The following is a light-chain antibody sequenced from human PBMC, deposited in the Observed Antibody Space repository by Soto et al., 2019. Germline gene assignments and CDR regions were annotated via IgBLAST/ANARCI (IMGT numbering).Light chain of an antibody. Sequence: QSVLPQPASVSGSPGQSITISCTGTNSDVGGYNYVSWYQQHPGKAPKLMIYEVTNRPSGVSHRFSGSKSGNTASLTSSGLQAEDEADYYCSSYTTSTALRVFGGGTKLTVL. J-gene: IGLJ3*02. CDR2: EVT. V-gene: IGLV2-14*01. CDR3: SSYTTSTALRV. CDR1: NSDVGGYNY.